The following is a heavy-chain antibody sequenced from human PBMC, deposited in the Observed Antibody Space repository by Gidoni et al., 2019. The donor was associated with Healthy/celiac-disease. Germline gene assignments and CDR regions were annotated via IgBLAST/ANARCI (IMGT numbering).Heavy chain of an antibody. Sequence: QVQLPESGPGLVKTSETLSLTCTVSGCSISSYYWSWLRQPAGKGLEWIGRLYTSGSTNYNPSLKSRVTMSVDTSKNQFSLKLSSVTAADTAVYYCAARRDGYNYGGLGDYWGQGTLVTVSS. CDR2: LYTSGST. V-gene: IGHV4-4*07. J-gene: IGHJ4*02. CDR1: GCSISSYY. D-gene: IGHD5-12*01. CDR3: AARRDGYNYGGLGDY.